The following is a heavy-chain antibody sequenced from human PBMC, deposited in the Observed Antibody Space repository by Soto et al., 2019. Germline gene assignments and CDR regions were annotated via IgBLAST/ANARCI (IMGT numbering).Heavy chain of an antibody. CDR2: IWHDGSQK. CDR1: GFTFSDYG. J-gene: IGHJ3*01. Sequence: QVQLVESGGGVVQPERSLRLSCVATGFTFSDYGIHWVRQAPGRGLEWVAVIWHDGSQKYLADSVRGRFTISRDNSKNTVYLQMNSLRAEDTAVYYCEGRDDPFHVWGQGMMVTVSS. CDR3: EGRDDPFHV. V-gene: IGHV3-33*01.